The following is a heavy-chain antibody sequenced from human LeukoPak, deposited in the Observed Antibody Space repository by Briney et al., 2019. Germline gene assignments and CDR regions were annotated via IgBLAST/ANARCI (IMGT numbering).Heavy chain of an antibody. Sequence: ASVKVSCKVSGYTLTELSMHWVRQAPGKGLEWMGGFDPEDGETIYAQKFQGRVTMTEDTSTDTAYMELGSLRSEDTAVYYCARGYSSSWYVPYYYYGMDVWGQGTTVTVSS. CDR3: ARGYSSSWYVPYYYYGMDV. V-gene: IGHV1-24*01. CDR1: GYTLTELS. D-gene: IGHD6-13*01. J-gene: IGHJ6*02. CDR2: FDPEDGET.